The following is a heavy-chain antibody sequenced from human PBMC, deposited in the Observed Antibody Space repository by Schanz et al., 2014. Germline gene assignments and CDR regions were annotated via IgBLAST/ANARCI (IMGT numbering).Heavy chain of an antibody. V-gene: IGHV1-69*08. CDR2: IIPILDKT. J-gene: IGHJ6*02. D-gene: IGHD3-9*01. CDR3: AKVDRTRYYAMDV. Sequence: QVQLVQSGAEVKKPGSSVKVSCKASGGNFSSSTLTWVRQAPGQGREWMGRIIPILDKTNYAQKFQGRVTMTADKSTSTVYMEVSGLRSEDTAVYYCAKVDRTRYYAMDVWGQGTTVTVSS. CDR1: GGNFSSST.